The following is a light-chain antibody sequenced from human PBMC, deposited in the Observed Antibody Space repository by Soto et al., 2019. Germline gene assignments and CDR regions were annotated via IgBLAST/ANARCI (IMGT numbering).Light chain of an antibody. J-gene: IGKJ2*01. CDR2: DTS. CDR1: QSVSSSY. CDR3: QHFGSSTYT. Sequence: DIVLTQSPGTLSLSPGERATLSCRTSQSVSSSYLAWYQQKPGQAPRLLIYDTSSRASGIPERFSGRGSGTDFTLSISRLEPEDFAVYYCQHFGSSTYTFGQGTKLEIK. V-gene: IGKV3-20*01.